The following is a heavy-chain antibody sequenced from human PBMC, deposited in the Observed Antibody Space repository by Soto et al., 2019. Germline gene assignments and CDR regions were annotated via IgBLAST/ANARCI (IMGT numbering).Heavy chain of an antibody. CDR3: ARDHHGGNSFAFDI. CDR2: IIPIFGTA. J-gene: IGHJ3*02. D-gene: IGHD2-21*02. CDR1: GGTFSSYA. V-gene: IGHV1-69*13. Sequence: ASVKVSCKAAGGTFSSYAISWVRQAPGQGLEGMGGIIPIFGTANYAQKFQGRVTITADESTSTAYMELSSLRSEDTAVYYCARDHHGGNSFAFDIWGQGTMVTVSS.